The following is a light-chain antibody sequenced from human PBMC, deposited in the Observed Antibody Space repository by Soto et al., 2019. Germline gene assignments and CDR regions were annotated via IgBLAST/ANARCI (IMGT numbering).Light chain of an antibody. CDR3: QQGYSISWT. CDR2: GAS. CDR1: QSISSY. J-gene: IGKJ1*01. Sequence: DMHMTQTQSSLSASVGDRVTITCRASQSISSYLNWYQQRPGKAPKVLIYGASTLQSGVPSRFSGSGSGTEFTLTISSLQPEDFATYYWQQGYSISWTLGQGTKVDIK. V-gene: IGKV1-39*01.